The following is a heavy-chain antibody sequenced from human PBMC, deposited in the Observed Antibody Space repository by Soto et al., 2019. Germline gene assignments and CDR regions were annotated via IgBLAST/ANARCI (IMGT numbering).Heavy chain of an antibody. D-gene: IGHD6-19*01. Sequence: RSRRLDCGASAFTFSGYAMHSVRQVPDKVLEWVAVVSHDGRNTHYTDSVKGRFTISRDTSKNTVSLEMTSLRAEDTTVYYCAKGGRQRLVTSDCNYWGKEALVTASS. CDR2: VSHDGRNT. CDR1: AFTFSGYA. CDR3: AKGGRQRLVTSDCNY. V-gene: IGHV3-30*18. J-gene: IGHJ4*02.